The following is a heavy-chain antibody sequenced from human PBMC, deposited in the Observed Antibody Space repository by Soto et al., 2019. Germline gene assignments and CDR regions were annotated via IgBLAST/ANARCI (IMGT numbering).Heavy chain of an antibody. V-gene: IGHV1-18*01. D-gene: IGHD3-3*01. Sequence: QVQLVQSGAEVKKPGASVKVSCKASGYTFTSYGISWVRQAPGQGLEGMGWMSAYNVNTNYEQKLQGRVPMTTDTSTSTAYMELRSLRSDDTAVYYCARAPLRFLEWFKMPSDYWGQGPLVTVSS. CDR2: MSAYNVNT. CDR3: ARAPLRFLEWFKMPSDY. J-gene: IGHJ4*02. CDR1: GYTFTSYG.